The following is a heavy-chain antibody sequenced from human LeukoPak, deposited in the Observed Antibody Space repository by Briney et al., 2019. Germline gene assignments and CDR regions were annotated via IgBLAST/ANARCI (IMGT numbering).Heavy chain of an antibody. Sequence: GESLKISCKGSGYSFTSYWIGWVRQMPGKGLEWMGIIYPGDSDTRYSPSFQGQVTISADKSISTAYLQWSSLKASDTAMYYCARQLKAVAGMGPMDVWGKGTTVTVSS. CDR3: ARQLKAVAGMGPMDV. CDR2: IYPGDSDT. J-gene: IGHJ6*03. D-gene: IGHD6-19*01. V-gene: IGHV5-51*01. CDR1: GYSFTSYW.